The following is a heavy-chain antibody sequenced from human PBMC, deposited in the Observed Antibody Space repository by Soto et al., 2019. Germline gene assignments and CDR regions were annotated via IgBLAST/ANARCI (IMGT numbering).Heavy chain of an antibody. V-gene: IGHV3-33*08. J-gene: IGHJ4*02. CDR3: ARDADTTGHYSHFDL. Sequence: QVQQLESGGGVVQPGGSLGLSCAASGFTFSYYGFHWLRQAPGKGLEWVAVMHTGGNEKYYVDSVKGRFTVSRDDSRNMVYLEMSGLRAEDTAEYLCARDADTTGHYSHFDLWGRGALVAVS. CDR1: GFTFSYYG. CDR2: MHTGGNEK. D-gene: IGHD3-9*01.